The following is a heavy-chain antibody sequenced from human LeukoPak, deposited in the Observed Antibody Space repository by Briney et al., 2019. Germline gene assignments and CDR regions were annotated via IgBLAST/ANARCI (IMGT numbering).Heavy chain of an antibody. Sequence: GGSLRLSCAASGFTFSSYWMSWVRQAPEKGLEWVANIKQDGSEKYYVDSVKGRFTISRDNAKNSLYLQMNSLRAEDTAVYYCAREPRGPLKDAFDIWGQGTMVTVSS. CDR3: AREPRGPLKDAFDI. V-gene: IGHV3-7*03. CDR2: IKQDGSEK. CDR1: GFTFSSYW. J-gene: IGHJ3*02.